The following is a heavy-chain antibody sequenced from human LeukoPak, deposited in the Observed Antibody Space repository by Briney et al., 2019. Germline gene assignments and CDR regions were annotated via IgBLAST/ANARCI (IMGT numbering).Heavy chain of an antibody. CDR3: ARGWDSFEPSDPYGMDV. Sequence: PSQTLSLTCAVSGGSISSGGYSWSWIRQPPGKGLEWIGYIYHSGSTYYNPSLKSRVTISVDRSKNQFSLKLSSVTAADTAVYYCARGWDSFEPSDPYGMDVWGQGTTVTVSS. CDR2: IYHSGST. V-gene: IGHV4-30-2*01. J-gene: IGHJ6*02. CDR1: GGSISSGGYS. D-gene: IGHD1-26*01.